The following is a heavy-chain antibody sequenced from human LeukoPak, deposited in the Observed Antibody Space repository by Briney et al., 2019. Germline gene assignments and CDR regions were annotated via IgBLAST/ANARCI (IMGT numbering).Heavy chain of an antibody. V-gene: IGHV1-69*13. D-gene: IGHD3-9*01. Sequence: ASVKVSCKASGGTFSSYAISWVRQARGQGLEWMGGIIPIFGTANYAQKFQGRVTITADESTSTAYMELSSLRSEDTAVYYCARAPTLLRYFDWLHIDYWAREPWSPSPQ. CDR3: ARAPTLLRYFDWLHIDY. CDR1: GGTFSSYA. J-gene: IGHJ4*02. CDR2: IIPIFGTA.